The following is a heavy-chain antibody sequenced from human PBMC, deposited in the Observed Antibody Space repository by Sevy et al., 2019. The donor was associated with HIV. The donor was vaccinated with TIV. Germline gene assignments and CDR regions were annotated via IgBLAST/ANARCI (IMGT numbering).Heavy chain of an antibody. J-gene: IGHJ4*02. Sequence: GGSLRLSCAASGFPFSKYSMSWIRQTPGKGLEWVATFSFGCGKINYADSVKGRFTISRDNSKNSFYLQMDNLRVEDTALYYCAREGCTRPHDYWGQGTRVTVSS. CDR3: AREGCTRPHDY. CDR2: FSFGCGKI. D-gene: IGHD2-8*01. CDR1: GFPFSKYS. V-gene: IGHV3-23*01.